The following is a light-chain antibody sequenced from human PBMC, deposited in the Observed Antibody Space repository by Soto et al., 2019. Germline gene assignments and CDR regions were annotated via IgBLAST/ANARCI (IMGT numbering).Light chain of an antibody. V-gene: IGLV2-8*01. CDR2: EVN. CDR3: SSSAGTTSFVL. CDR1: SSDIGGYNS. J-gene: IGLJ3*02. Sequence: QSALTQPPSASGSPGQSVTISCTGTSSDIGGYNSVSWYQQHPGKARKLMIYEVNKRPLGVPERFSGSKSGNTASLTVSALQADDEADYYCSSSAGTTSFVLFGGGTQLTVL.